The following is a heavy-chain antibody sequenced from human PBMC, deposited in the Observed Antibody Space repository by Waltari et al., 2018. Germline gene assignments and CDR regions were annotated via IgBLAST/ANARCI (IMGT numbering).Heavy chain of an antibody. D-gene: IGHD5-12*01. CDR1: GFYFPISS. V-gene: IGHV3-48*04. CDR3: ARDARRESSGYDYFFDH. Sequence: EVQLVESGGGLVQPGGSLRLSCEASGFYFPISSLNWVRKAPGEGLEWVSHIGPNCAIEHADSGRGRFTSSRDNAKNAVYLQMNSLTADDTAVYYCARDARRESSGYDYFFDHWGQGVLVTVSS. CDR2: IGPNCAI. J-gene: IGHJ5*02.